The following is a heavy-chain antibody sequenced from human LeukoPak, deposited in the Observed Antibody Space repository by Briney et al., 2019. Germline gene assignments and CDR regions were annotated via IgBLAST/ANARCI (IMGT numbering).Heavy chain of an antibody. V-gene: IGHV3-33*06. Sequence: GGSLRLSCAASGFTFSSYGVHWVRQAPGKGLEWVAVIWYDGSNKYYADSVKGRFTISRDNSKNTLYLQMNSLRAEDTAVYYCAKSGIAAAGTGPHWFDPWGQGTLVTVSS. CDR1: GFTFSSYG. D-gene: IGHD6-13*01. CDR2: IWYDGSNK. CDR3: AKSGIAAAGTGPHWFDP. J-gene: IGHJ5*02.